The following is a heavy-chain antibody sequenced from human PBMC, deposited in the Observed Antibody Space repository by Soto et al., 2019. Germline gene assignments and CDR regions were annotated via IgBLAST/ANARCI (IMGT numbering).Heavy chain of an antibody. CDR3: VAARRSDAFDI. Sequence: XXSLRLSFAASGFTFSSYDMNWVRQATGKGLEWVSAIGTAGDTYYPGSVKGRFTISRENAKNSLYLQMNSLRAEDTAVYYCVAARRSDAFDIWGQGTMVTVSS. V-gene: IGHV3-13*01. CDR1: GFTFSSYD. D-gene: IGHD6-6*01. J-gene: IGHJ3*02. CDR2: IGTAGDT.